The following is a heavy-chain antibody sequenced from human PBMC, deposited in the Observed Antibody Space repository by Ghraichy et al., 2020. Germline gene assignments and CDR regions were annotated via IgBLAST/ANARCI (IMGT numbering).Heavy chain of an antibody. CDR3: ARFQKQLRANYYYYGMDV. D-gene: IGHD6-13*01. CDR2: INHSGST. Sequence: SQTLSLTCAVYGGSFSGYYWSWIRQPPGKGLEWIGEINHSGSTNYNPSLKSRVTISVDTSKNQFSLKLSSVTAADTAVYYCARFQKQLRANYYYYGMDVWGQGTTVTVSS. CDR1: GGSFSGYY. J-gene: IGHJ6*02. V-gene: IGHV4-34*01.